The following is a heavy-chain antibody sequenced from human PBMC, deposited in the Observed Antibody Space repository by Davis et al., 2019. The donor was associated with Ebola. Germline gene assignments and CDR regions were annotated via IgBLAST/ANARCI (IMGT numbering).Heavy chain of an antibody. Sequence: ASVKVSCKASGYTFTGYYMHWVRQAPGQGLEWMGWINPSGGSTSYAQKFQGRVTMTRDTSTSTVYMELSSLRSEDTAVYYCARAYGVPFNWFDPWGQGTLVTVSS. CDR3: ARAYGVPFNWFDP. CDR1: GYTFTGYY. CDR2: INPSGGST. D-gene: IGHD4-17*01. V-gene: IGHV1-46*01. J-gene: IGHJ5*02.